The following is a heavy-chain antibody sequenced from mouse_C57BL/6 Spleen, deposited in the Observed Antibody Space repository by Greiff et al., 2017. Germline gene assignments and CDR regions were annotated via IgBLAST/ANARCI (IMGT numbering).Heavy chain of an antibody. CDR3: ARGTTVVEEGFDY. CDR2: IYPRSGNT. CDR1: GYTFTSYG. J-gene: IGHJ2*01. V-gene: IGHV1-81*01. D-gene: IGHD1-1*01. Sequence: QVQLQQSGAELARPGASVKLSCKASGYTFTSYGISWVKQRTGQGLEWIGEIYPRSGNTYYNEKFKGKATLTADKASSTAYMELRSLTSEDSSVYFCARGTTVVEEGFDYWGQGTTLTVSS.